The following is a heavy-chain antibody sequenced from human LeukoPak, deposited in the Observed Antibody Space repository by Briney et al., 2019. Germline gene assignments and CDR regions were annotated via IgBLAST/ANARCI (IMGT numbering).Heavy chain of an antibody. J-gene: IGHJ4*02. Sequence: SETLSLTCSVSGVSVTSHYWGWIRQPPGKGLEWLGHIFYSGGINYNPSLKSRITISVDTSKNQFSLNLDSVTAADTAVYYCARDGEGDEGWDYWGQGTLVTVSS. CDR3: ARDGEGDEGWDY. V-gene: IGHV4-59*02. CDR2: IFYSGGI. CDR1: GVSVTSHY. D-gene: IGHD7-27*01.